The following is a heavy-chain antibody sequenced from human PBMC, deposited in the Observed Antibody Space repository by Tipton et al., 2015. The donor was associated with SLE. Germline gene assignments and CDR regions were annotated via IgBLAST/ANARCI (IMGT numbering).Heavy chain of an antibody. CDR2: IKHDGGEK. D-gene: IGHD5-18*01. V-gene: IGHV3-7*01. Sequence: SLRLSCAASGFSFNTYFMSWVRQGPGMGLQWVANIKHDGGEKYYVDSVKGRFTISRDNAKNTLHLQMNNLRVGDTAVYYCALARGSSNLDTPGYWGQGTLLTVSS. J-gene: IGHJ4*02. CDR3: ALARGSSNLDTPGY. CDR1: GFSFNTYF.